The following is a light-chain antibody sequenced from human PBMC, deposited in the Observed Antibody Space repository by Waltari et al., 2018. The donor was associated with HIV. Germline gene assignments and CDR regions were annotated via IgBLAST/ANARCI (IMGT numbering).Light chain of an antibody. CDR2: DET. Sequence: QSVLTQPPSVSGAPGQRVTISCTGDNSNIGAGQGVHWYQYLPDTGPKLVILDETSRPSGVSDRFCGFRSGNSASLAIIALQAEDEAEYYCQSYASGRGGGTWVLGGGTTVTVL. J-gene: IGLJ3*02. V-gene: IGLV1-40*01. CDR3: QSYASGRGGGTWV. CDR1: NSNIGAGQG.